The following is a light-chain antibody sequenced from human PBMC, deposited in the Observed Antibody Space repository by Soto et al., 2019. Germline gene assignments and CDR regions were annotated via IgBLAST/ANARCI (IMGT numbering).Light chain of an antibody. J-gene: IGLJ1*01. CDR2: NNN. CDR1: SSNIGTNA. CDR3: AAWDDSLNGYV. Sequence: QSVLTQPPSASGTPGQRVTISCSGGSSNIGTNAVNWYQQLPGTAPNLLIYNNNQRPSGVPDRFSGSKSGTSASLAISGLQSEDAADYYCAAWDDSLNGYVFGTGTKVTVL. V-gene: IGLV1-44*01.